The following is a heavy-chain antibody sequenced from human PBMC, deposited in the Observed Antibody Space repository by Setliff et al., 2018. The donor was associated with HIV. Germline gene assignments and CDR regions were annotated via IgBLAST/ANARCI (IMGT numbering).Heavy chain of an antibody. CDR1: GYSFARYG. D-gene: IGHD6-19*01. J-gene: IGHJ3*02. CDR3: ARVPYRSAWFSGGHDAFDI. V-gene: IGHV1-18*01. CDR2: ISGFNGNT. Sequence: ASVKVSCKASGYSFARYGLSWVRQAPRQGLEWMGWISGFNGNTKYAQSFQDRVAMTTETATSTAYMEMRSLRSDDPAVYFCARVPYRSAWFSGGHDAFDIWGQGTMVTVSS.